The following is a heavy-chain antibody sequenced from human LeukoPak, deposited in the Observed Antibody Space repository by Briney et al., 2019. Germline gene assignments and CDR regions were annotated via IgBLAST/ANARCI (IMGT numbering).Heavy chain of an antibody. D-gene: IGHD2-2*01. V-gene: IGHV4-34*01. CDR3: ARRRQGYQLLFGGLDY. Sequence: SGTLSLTCAVYGGSFSGYYWSWIRQPPGKGLEWIGEINHSGSTNYNPSLKSRVTISVDTSKNQFSLKLSSVTAADTAVYYCARRRQGYQLLFGGLDYWGQGTLVTVSS. J-gene: IGHJ4*02. CDR1: GGSFSGYY. CDR2: INHSGST.